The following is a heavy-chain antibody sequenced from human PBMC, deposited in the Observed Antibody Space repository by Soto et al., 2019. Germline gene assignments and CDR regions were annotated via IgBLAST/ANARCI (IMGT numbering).Heavy chain of an antibody. Sequence: QVQLQESGSGLVETFQTLSLTCTVSGDSIGSGGFPWTWIRQSTGKGLEWIGYVYRTGATSYNPSLEGRASISVDTSRNQFSLKLKSVTPADTAVNFCARDSYAMSSFALDVWGRGTAVTVSS. J-gene: IGHJ6*02. V-gene: IGHV4-30-2*06. CDR1: GDSIGSGGFP. CDR3: ARDSYAMSSFALDV. CDR2: VYRTGAT. D-gene: IGHD2-2*01.